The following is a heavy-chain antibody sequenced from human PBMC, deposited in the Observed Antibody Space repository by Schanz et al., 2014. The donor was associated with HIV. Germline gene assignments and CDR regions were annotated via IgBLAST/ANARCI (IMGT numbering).Heavy chain of an antibody. D-gene: IGHD6-19*01. V-gene: IGHV3-23*04. CDR2: ISGSGVST. CDR3: AKMARSVAANTNFDY. J-gene: IGHJ4*02. Sequence: EAQLVESGGGSVQPGGSLRLSCAASGFTFSNFAMSWVRQAPGKGLEWVSSISGSGVSTFYAGSVKGRFAISRDKSKNTLYLQMNSLRVEDTAVYYCAKMARSVAANTNFDYWGQGTLVTVSS. CDR1: GFTFSNFA.